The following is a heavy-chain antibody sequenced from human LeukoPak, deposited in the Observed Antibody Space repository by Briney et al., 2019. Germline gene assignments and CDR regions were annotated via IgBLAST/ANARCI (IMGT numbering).Heavy chain of an antibody. J-gene: IGHJ2*01. CDR1: GGSFSGYY. CDR3: ARRRLRLSNGAVAGTYWYFDL. CDR2: IYYSGST. D-gene: IGHD6-19*01. Sequence: SETLSLTCAVYGGSFSGYYWSWIRQPPGKGLEWIGYIYYSGSTNYNPSLKSRVTISVDTSKNQFSLKLSSVTAADTAVYYCARRRLRLSNGAVAGTYWYFDLWGRGTLVTVSS. V-gene: IGHV4-59*01.